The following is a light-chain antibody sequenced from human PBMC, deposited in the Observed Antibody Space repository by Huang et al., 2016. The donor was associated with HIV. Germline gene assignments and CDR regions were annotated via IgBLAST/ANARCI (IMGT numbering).Light chain of an antibody. CDR2: GAS. V-gene: IGKV3-15*01. Sequence: EIVMTQSPATLSVSPGERVILSCRASESVSSSLAWYQQKPGQAPRLLIYGASTRASGVPPRFSGSGSGTDFTLTISSLQSADFAVYYCQQYNNWPPLLTFGGGTKVEIK. CDR1: ESVSSS. J-gene: IGKJ4*01. CDR3: QQYNNWPPLLT.